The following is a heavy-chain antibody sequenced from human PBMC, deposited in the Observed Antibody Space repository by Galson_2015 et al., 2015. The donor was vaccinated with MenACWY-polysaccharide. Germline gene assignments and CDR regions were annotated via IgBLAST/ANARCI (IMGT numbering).Heavy chain of an antibody. CDR1: GYAFTNFA. CDR2: INAGNGNT. CDR3: ARDYYASGSYSGWFDP. Sequence: SVKVSCKASGYAFTNFATHWVRQAPGQRLEWMGWINAGNGNTKYSQKFQGRVTITRDTSATTAYVEVSSLRSEDTAVYYCARDYYASGSYSGWFDPWGQGTLVTVSS. D-gene: IGHD3-10*01. V-gene: IGHV1-3*01. J-gene: IGHJ5*02.